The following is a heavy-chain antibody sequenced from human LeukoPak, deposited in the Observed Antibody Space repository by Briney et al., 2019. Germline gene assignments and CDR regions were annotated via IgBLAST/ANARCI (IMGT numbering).Heavy chain of an antibody. J-gene: IGHJ5*02. V-gene: IGHV1-69*17. CDR3: AGTPKDYYDSSGYYRWFDP. CDR2: IIPIFGIA. Sequence: APVNVSCKASGGTFSSYAISWVRQAPGQGLEWMGWIIPIFGIANYAQKFQGRVTITADNSTSTAYMELSSLRSEDTAVYYCAGTPKDYYDSSGYYRWFDPWGQGTLVTVSS. D-gene: IGHD3-22*01. CDR1: GGTFSSYA.